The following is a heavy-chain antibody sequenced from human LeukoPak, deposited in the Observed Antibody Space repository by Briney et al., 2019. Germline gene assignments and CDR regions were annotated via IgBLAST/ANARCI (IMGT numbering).Heavy chain of an antibody. D-gene: IGHD6-13*01. CDR2: IYTTGST. CDR1: GGSISSYY. Sequence: PSETLSLTCTVSGGSISSYYWSWIRQPAGKGLEWIGRIYTTGSTNYNPSLKSRVTMSVDTSKNQFSLKVSSVTAADTAVYYRARGAAATDRFDYWGQGTLVTVSS. CDR3: ARGAAATDRFDY. V-gene: IGHV4-4*07. J-gene: IGHJ4*02.